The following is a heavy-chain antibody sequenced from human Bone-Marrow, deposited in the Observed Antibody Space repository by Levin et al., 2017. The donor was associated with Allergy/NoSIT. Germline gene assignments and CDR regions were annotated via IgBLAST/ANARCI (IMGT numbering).Heavy chain of an antibody. J-gene: IGHJ2*01. CDR1: GVSLSSYY. CDR2: IYYSGNT. D-gene: IGHD3-3*01. Sequence: ETLSLTCTVSGVSLSSYYWSWIRQPPGKGLEWIGYIYYSGNTNYNPSLKSRVTISLDTSKNQFSLKLSSVTAADTAVYYCARNNYDFWSGSLNWYFDLWGRGTLVTVSS. V-gene: IGHV4-59*01. CDR3: ARNNYDFWSGSLNWYFDL.